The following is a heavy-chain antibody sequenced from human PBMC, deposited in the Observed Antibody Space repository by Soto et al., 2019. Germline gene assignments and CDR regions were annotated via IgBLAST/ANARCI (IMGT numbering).Heavy chain of an antibody. CDR3: GTVSERWLCEFYYGMDV. V-gene: IGHV1-24*01. CDR1: GYTLTELS. CDR2: FDPEDGET. D-gene: IGHD6-19*01. J-gene: IGHJ6*04. Sequence: GASVKVSCKVSGYTLTELSMHWVRQAPGKGLEWMGGFDPEDGETIYAQKFQGRVTMTEDTSTDTAYMELSSLRSEDTAVYYSGTVSERWLCEFYYGMDVWGKGTTVTVSS.